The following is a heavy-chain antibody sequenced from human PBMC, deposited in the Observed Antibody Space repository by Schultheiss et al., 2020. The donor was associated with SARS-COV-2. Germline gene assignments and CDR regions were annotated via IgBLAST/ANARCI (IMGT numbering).Heavy chain of an antibody. V-gene: IGHV3-21*01. CDR3: ARGKSQARYDFWSGEPDWYFDL. D-gene: IGHD3-3*01. J-gene: IGHJ2*01. Sequence: GGSLRLSCAASGFTFSSYSMNWVRQAPGKGLEWVSSISSRSSYIYYADSVKGRFTISRDNAKNSLYLQMNSLRAEDTAVYYCARGKSQARYDFWSGEPDWYFDLWGRGTLVTVSS. CDR1: GFTFSSYS. CDR2: ISSRSSYI.